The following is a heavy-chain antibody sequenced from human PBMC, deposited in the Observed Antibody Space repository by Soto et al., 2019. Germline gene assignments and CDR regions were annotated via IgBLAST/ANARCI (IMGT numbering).Heavy chain of an antibody. CDR2: IYNSGTI. CDR3: ARDRGFGMDV. Sequence: SETLSLTCSVSGDSISSGNYYWNWIRQHPGKGLEWIGYIYNSGTIRYNPSLSLKSRVSISGDTSKNQFSLNLISVTAADTAVYYCARDRGFGMDVWGQGTTVTVSS. CDR1: GDSISSGNYY. V-gene: IGHV4-31*03. J-gene: IGHJ6*02.